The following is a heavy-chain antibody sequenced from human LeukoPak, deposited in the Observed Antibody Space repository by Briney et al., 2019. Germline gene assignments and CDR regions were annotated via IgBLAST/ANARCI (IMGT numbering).Heavy chain of an antibody. CDR2: INAGNGNT. CDR3: ALQGVRGVSYYFDY. J-gene: IGHJ4*02. V-gene: IGHV1-3*01. D-gene: IGHD3-10*01. CDR1: GYTFTSYA. Sequence: ASVKFSCKASGYTFTSYAIHWVRQAPGQSLEWMGWINAGNGNTKYSQKFQGRVTITGDTSASTAYMELSSLRSEDTAVYYCALQGVRGVSYYFDYWGQGTLVTVSS.